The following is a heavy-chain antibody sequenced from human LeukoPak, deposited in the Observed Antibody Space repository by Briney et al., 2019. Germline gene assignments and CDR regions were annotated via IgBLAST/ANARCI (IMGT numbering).Heavy chain of an antibody. CDR1: GYTFTSYD. V-gene: IGHV1-8*01. CDR2: MNPNSGNT. Sequence: ASVKVSCTASGYTFTSYDINWVRQATGQGLEWMGWMNPNSGNTGYAQKLQGRVTMTTDTSTSTAYMELRSLRSDDTAVYYCARGPLAVAGPLAFDIWGQGTMVTVSS. CDR3: ARGPLAVAGPLAFDI. D-gene: IGHD6-19*01. J-gene: IGHJ3*02.